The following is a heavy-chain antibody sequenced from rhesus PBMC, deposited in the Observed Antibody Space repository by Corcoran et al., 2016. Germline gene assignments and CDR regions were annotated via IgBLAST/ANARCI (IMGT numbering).Heavy chain of an antibody. D-gene: IGHD5-42*01. V-gene: IGHV4-169*01. CDR3: AGAYSNYFDY. J-gene: IGHJ4*01. CDR2: IYGSGSST. Sequence: QLQLQESGPGLVKPSETLSVTCAVSGGSISSSYWSWIRPAPGKGLEWIGYIYGSGSSTNYNPSLKSRVTLSVDTSKNQLSLKLSSVTAADTAVYYCAGAYSNYFDYWGQGVLVTVSS. CDR1: GGSISSSY.